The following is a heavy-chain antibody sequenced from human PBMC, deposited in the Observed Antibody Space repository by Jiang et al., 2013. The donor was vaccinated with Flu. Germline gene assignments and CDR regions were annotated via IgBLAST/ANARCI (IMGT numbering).Heavy chain of an antibody. Sequence: VQLVESGGGLVKPGGTLRLSCAASGLSFTDAWLTWVRQAPGKGLEWVGRIKSKTDRGTTDYAAPVKGRFTISRDDSKNTLYLQMNSLKTEDTAVYYCTTTGYSGYHFGYNIDYWGQGTLV. D-gene: IGHD5-12*01. CDR2: IKSKTDRGTT. CDR1: GLSFTDAW. V-gene: IGHV3-15*01. J-gene: IGHJ4*02. CDR3: TTTGYSGYHFGYNIDY.